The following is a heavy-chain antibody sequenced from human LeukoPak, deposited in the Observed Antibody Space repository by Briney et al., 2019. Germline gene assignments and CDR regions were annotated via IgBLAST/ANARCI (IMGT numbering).Heavy chain of an antibody. D-gene: IGHD4-11*01. CDR2: IDGSGAGT. J-gene: IGHJ5*02. CDR1: GFTFSTFA. CDR3: AKGKGYSNPDWFDP. Sequence: QSGGSLRLSCAASGFTFSTFAMTWVRQGPGKGLEWVSSIDGSGAGTYYADSVKGRFSISRDNSKSTLYLQMYSLTAGDTAVYYCAKGKGYSNPDWFDPWGQGTLVTVSS. V-gene: IGHV3-23*01.